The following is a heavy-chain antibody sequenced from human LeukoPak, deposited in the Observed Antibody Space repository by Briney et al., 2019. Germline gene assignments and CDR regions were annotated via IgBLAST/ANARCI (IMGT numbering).Heavy chain of an antibody. CDR2: IRSQIYGGTP. V-gene: IGHV3-49*04. CDR3: TRDQTPYY. Sequence: PGGSLRLSCTGSGFTFGDYAMTWVRQAPGKGLEWVGFIRSQIYGGTPEYAASVKGRFTISRDDSEGVAYLQMNSLKTEDTAVHYCTRDQTPYYWGQGTLVTVSS. J-gene: IGHJ4*02. CDR1: GFTFGDYA.